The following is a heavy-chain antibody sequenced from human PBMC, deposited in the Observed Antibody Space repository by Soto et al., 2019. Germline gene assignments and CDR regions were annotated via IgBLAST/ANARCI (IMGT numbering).Heavy chain of an antibody. CDR1: GFTFSSST. Sequence: EVQLVESGGGLAKPGGSLRLSCAGSGFTFSSSTMTWVRQAPGKGLEWVSSISSSSSYIYQPDSLKGRFTISRDNAKNSVFLQMSSLRAEDTAVYYCARDLGEVYATWGQGTLVTVSS. J-gene: IGHJ5*02. CDR3: ARDLGEVYAT. CDR2: ISSSSSYI. V-gene: IGHV3-21*01. D-gene: IGHD2-8*01.